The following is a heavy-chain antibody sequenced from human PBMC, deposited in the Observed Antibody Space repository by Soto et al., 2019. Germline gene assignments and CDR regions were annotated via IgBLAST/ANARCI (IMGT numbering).Heavy chain of an antibody. CDR3: ARVGVIYYYILTGRGDYYYGMDV. CDR2: ISAYNGNT. D-gene: IGHD3-9*01. CDR1: GYTFTSYG. J-gene: IGHJ6*04. V-gene: IGHV1-18*01. Sequence: ASVKVSCKASGYTFTSYGISWVRQAPGQGLEWMGWISAYNGNTNYAQKLQGRVTMTTDTSTSTAYMELRSLRSDDTAVYYCARVGVIYYYILTGRGDYYYGMDVGGEGTTVTVSS.